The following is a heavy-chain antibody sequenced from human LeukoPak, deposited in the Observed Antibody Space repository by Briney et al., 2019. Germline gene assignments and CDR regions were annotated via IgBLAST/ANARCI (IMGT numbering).Heavy chain of an antibody. V-gene: IGHV3-48*04. CDR1: GFTFSSFW. Sequence: PGGSLRLSCEASGFTFSSFWMGWVRQAPGKGLEWVSYISSSSSTIYYADSVKGRFTISRDNAKNSLYLQMNSLRAEDTAVYYCARDLELELDYWGQGTLVTVSS. CDR3: ARDLELELDY. CDR2: ISSSSSTI. D-gene: IGHD1-1*01. J-gene: IGHJ4*02.